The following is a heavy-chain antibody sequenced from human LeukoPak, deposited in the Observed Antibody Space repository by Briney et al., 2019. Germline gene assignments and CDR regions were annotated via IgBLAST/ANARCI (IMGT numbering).Heavy chain of an antibody. CDR1: GYTFTGYY. Sequence: ASVKVSCKASGYTFTGYYMHWVQQAPGQGLEWIGWINPNSGGTNYAQKFQGWVTMTRDTSISTAYMELSRLRSDDTAVYYCARTGTNDSSGYGYWGQGTLVTVSS. J-gene: IGHJ4*02. CDR3: ARTGTNDSSGYGY. D-gene: IGHD3-22*01. CDR2: INPNSGGT. V-gene: IGHV1-2*04.